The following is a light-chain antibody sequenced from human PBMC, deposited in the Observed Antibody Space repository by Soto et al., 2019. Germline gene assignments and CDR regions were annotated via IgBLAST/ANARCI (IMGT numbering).Light chain of an antibody. CDR2: GVS. CDR1: SSDVGAYKY. V-gene: IGLV2-14*03. J-gene: IGLJ1*01. Sequence: QSVLTQPASVSGSPGQSITISCTGTSSDVGAYKYVSWYQQHPGKVPKLIIYGVSNRPSGFSNRFSGSKSGNTAFLTISGLQPEDEADYYCSSFTGTTTLDVFGTGTKLTVL. CDR3: SSFTGTTTLDV.